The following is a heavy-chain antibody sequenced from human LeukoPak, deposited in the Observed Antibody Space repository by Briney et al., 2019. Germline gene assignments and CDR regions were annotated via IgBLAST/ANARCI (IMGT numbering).Heavy chain of an antibody. J-gene: IGHJ3*02. V-gene: IGHV4-59*12. Sequence: SETLSLTCTVSGGSINSYLWSWIRQPPGKGLEWIGFIYDSGSANYNPSLKSRVTISLDRSKNQFSLELSSVTAADTAVYFCARGYGDNSGAFDIWGQGTLVTVSS. CDR2: IYDSGSA. CDR1: GGSINSYL. CDR3: ARGYGDNSGAFDI. D-gene: IGHD4-23*01.